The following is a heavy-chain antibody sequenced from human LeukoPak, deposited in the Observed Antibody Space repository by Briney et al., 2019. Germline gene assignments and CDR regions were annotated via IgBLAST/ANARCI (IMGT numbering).Heavy chain of an antibody. CDR3: ARGYSSSWLISGGAFDI. D-gene: IGHD6-13*01. V-gene: IGHV4-4*07. Sequence: SETLSLTCTVSGGSISSYYWSWIRQPAGKGLEWIGRIYTSGSTNYNPSLKSRVTMSVDTSENQFSLKLSSVTAADTAVYYCARGYSSSWLISGGAFDIWGQGTMVTVSS. J-gene: IGHJ3*02. CDR1: GGSISSYY. CDR2: IYTSGST.